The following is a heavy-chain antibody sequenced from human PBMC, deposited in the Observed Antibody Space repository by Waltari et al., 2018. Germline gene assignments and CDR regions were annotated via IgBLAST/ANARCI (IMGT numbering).Heavy chain of an antibody. CDR1: GYSFTSYW. V-gene: IGHV5-51*01. CDR2: IVPGDSET. D-gene: IGHD5-18*01. CDR3: ACGDSYGYNRYYYGMDV. J-gene: IGHJ6*02. Sequence: EVQLVQSGAEVKKPGESLKISCKGSGYSFTSYWIGWVRQMPGKGLEWMGIIVPGDSETRDSPAFQGQVTISADKSISTAYLQWSSLKASDTAMYYCACGDSYGYNRYYYGMDVWGQGTTVTVSS.